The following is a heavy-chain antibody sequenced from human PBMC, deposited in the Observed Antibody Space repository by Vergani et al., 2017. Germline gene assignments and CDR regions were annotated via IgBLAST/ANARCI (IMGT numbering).Heavy chain of an antibody. V-gene: IGHV3-23*01. CDR3: AKDSGYSSGWYVFDY. Sequence: EVQLLESGGGLVQPGGSLRLSCAASGFTFSSYAMSWVRQAPGKGLEWVSAISGSGGSTYYADSVKGRFTISRDNTKNTLYLQMNSLRAEDTAVYYCAKDSGYSSGWYVFDYWGQGTLVTVSS. J-gene: IGHJ4*02. D-gene: IGHD6-19*01. CDR2: ISGSGGST. CDR1: GFTFSSYA.